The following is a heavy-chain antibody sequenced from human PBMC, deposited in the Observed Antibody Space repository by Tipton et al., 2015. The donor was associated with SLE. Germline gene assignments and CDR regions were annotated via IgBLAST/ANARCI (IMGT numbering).Heavy chain of an antibody. Sequence: QLVQSGAEVKKPGSSVKVSCKASGGTFSSYAISWVRQAPGQGLEWMGGIIPILGIANYARKFQGRVTITTDESTSTAYMELSSLRSEDRVVYYCARAKYLGDRSGYYYCWGQGTLVTVSS. CDR3: ARAKYLGDRSGYYYC. J-gene: IGHJ4*02. V-gene: IGHV1-69*05. D-gene: IGHD3-22*01. CDR2: IIPILGIA. CDR1: GGTFSSYA.